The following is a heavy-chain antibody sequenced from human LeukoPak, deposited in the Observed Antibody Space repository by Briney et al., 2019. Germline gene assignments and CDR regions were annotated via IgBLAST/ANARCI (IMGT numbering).Heavy chain of an antibody. V-gene: IGHV3-7*01. CDR3: ARHPNWNFDS. CDR2: INTGGSQM. J-gene: IGHJ4*02. Sequence: QAGGSLRLSCAASGFTFSSNCMTWLRHAPGKGLEWVANINTGGSQMVRVDSLKGRFTLSRDNQKNSLYLQINNVRREYAAIYLCARHPNWNFDSWGQGTLVTVSS. CDR1: GFTFSSNC. D-gene: IGHD3-3*01.